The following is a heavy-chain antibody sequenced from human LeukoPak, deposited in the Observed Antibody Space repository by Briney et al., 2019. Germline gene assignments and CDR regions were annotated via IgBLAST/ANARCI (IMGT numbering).Heavy chain of an antibody. CDR2: FYYSGST. CDR1: GGSISSTTSY. Sequence: SETLSLTCTVSGGSISSTTSYWGWIRQPPGKGLEWVGSFYYSGSTSFNPSLKSGVTISADMSKNQFSLKLSSVTAAHTAVYSCAPHPSGSYSIDSWGPGTLVTVSP. D-gene: IGHD1-26*01. V-gene: IGHV4-39*01. J-gene: IGHJ4*02. CDR3: APHPSGSYSIDS.